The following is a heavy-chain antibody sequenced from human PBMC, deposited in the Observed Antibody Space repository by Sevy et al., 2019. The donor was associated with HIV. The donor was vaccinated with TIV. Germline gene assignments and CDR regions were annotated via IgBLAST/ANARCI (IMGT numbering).Heavy chain of an antibody. CDR3: AREITKDDAFDI. J-gene: IGHJ3*02. D-gene: IGHD3-16*01. V-gene: IGHV3-21*01. CDR1: GFTFSSYS. CDR2: ISSSSYI. Sequence: VGSLRLSCAASGFTFSSYSMNWVRQAPGKGLEWVSSISSSSYIYYADSVKGRFTISRDNAKNSLYLQMNSLRAEDTAVYYCAREITKDDAFDIWGQGTMVTVSS.